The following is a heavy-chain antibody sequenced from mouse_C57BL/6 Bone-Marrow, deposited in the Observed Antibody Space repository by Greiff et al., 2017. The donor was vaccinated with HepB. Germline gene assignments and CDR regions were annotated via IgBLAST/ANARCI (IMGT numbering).Heavy chain of an antibody. Sequence: VQLQQSGAELVRPGSSVKMSCKTSGYTFTSYGINWVKQRHGQGLEWIGYIYIGHGYTEYNEKFKGKATLTSDTSSSTAYMQLSSLTSADSAIYFCANCYGSSHWYFDVWGTGTTVTVSS. J-gene: IGHJ1*03. V-gene: IGHV1-58*01. CDR1: GYTFTSYG. CDR2: IYIGHGYT. CDR3: ANCYGSSHWYFDV. D-gene: IGHD1-1*01.